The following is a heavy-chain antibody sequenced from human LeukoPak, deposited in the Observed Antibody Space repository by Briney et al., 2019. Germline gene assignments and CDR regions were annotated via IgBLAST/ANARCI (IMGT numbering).Heavy chain of an antibody. CDR2: IYHSGST. V-gene: IGHV4-4*02. CDR1: GGSISSSNW. CDR3: ARAQYYYGSGVGDAFDI. D-gene: IGHD3-10*01. Sequence: SGTLSLTCAVSGGSISSSNWWSWVRQPPGKGLEWIGEIYHSGSTNYNPSLKSRVTISVDKSKNQFSLKLSSVTAADTAVYYCARAQYYYGSGVGDAFDIWGQGTMVTVSS. J-gene: IGHJ3*02.